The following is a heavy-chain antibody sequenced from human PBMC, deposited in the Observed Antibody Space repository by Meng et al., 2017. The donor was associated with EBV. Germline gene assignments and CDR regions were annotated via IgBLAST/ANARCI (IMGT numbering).Heavy chain of an antibody. CDR3: ASESGRGFTPDF. V-gene: IGHV1-69*01. D-gene: IGHD3-10*01. J-gene: IGHJ4*02. CDR1: GGPFRRDA. Sequence: QGQWGQSGAEVKRPGSSVRISCKTSGGPFRRDAVSWVRQGPGQGLEWLGGLIPMSGAPHYAQKFQDRVTITADEYTRTHYMELSSLRSDDTAMYYCASESGRGFTPDFWGQGTLVTVSS. CDR2: LIPMSGAP.